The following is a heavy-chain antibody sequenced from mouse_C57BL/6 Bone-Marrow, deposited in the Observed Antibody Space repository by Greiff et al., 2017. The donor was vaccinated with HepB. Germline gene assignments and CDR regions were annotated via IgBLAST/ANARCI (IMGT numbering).Heavy chain of an antibody. D-gene: IGHD2-2*01. CDR2: IYPGDGDT. Sequence: QVQLKESGPELVKPGASVKISCKASGYAFSSSWMNWVKQRPGKGLEWIGRIYPGDGDTNYNGKFKGKATLTADKSSSTAYMQLSSLTSEDSAVYFCARDPSTMVTTGFAYWGQGTLVTVSA. V-gene: IGHV1-82*01. CDR3: ARDPSTMVTTGFAY. CDR1: GYAFSSSW. J-gene: IGHJ3*01.